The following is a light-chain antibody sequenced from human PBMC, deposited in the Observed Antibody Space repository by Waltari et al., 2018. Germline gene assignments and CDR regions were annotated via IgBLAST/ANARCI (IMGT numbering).Light chain of an antibody. Sequence: QSVLTQPPSASGTPGQSVTISCSGTTSNVGPNRVNWYQLLPGTSPRLLIYSNNQRAPGVADRCPGSKSGTSASLDIRGLQSDDEAAYFGAVCDDSLTAFVFGTGTKVAVL. CDR3: AVCDDSLTAFV. J-gene: IGLJ1*01. CDR2: SNN. CDR1: TSNVGPNR. V-gene: IGLV1-44*01.